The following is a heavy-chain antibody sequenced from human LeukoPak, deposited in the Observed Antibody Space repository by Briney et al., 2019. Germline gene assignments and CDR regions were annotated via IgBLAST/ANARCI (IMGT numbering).Heavy chain of an antibody. CDR3: ARFRGYSYWLS. CDR1: GGSLSGYS. Sequence: SETLSLTCAVDGGSLSGYSWSWIRQHPGKGLEGIGEITHSGSTNYIASLNSGITISVDTSKTQFSLKLSSLTAADTTVDYCARFRGYSYWLSWGQGTLVTVSS. J-gene: IGHJ5*02. D-gene: IGHD5-18*01. V-gene: IGHV4-34*01. CDR2: ITHSGST.